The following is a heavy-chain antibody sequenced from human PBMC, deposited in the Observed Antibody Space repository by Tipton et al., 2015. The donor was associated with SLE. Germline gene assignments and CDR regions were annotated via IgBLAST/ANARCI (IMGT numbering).Heavy chain of an antibody. CDR2: IFYTGVT. CDR3: VRGTENNWKPRFDL. V-gene: IGHV4-59*01. J-gene: IGHJ4*02. D-gene: IGHD1-20*01. CDR1: GGSINLYY. Sequence: TLSLTCTISGGSINLYYWSWIRQPPGKGLEWIGYIFYTGVTNHNPSLKSRVAMSIDTSKKQFSLKLNNVTAADTAVYYCVRGTENNWKPRFDLWGQGILVAASS.